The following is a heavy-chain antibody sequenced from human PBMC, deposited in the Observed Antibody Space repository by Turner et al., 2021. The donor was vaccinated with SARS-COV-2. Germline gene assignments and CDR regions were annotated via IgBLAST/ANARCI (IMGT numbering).Heavy chain of an antibody. J-gene: IGHJ4*02. V-gene: IGHV3-30-3*01. Sequence: QVQPVESGGGVVQPGRSRRLSCAVSGFPFSSCAMHWVRQAPGKGLELVAVISYDGSNKFYADSVKGRFTISRDNSKNTLYLQMNSLRAEDTAVYYCARGGGYGAAFDYWGQGTLVTVSS. CDR2: ISYDGSNK. CDR1: GFPFSSCA. CDR3: ARGGGYGAAFDY. D-gene: IGHD5-12*01.